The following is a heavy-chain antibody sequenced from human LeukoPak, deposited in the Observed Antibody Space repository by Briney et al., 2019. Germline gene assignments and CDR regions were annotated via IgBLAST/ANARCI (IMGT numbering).Heavy chain of an antibody. Sequence: SGGSLRLYCSASGLTVTNAWMNWVRQAPGEGLDWVGRIASKTDGGATDYAAPVKGRFTISRDDSKNTLNLQMNSLKTEDTAVYYCTTGIRGDWGQGTLVTVSS. D-gene: IGHD3-10*01. CDR2: IASKTDGGAT. J-gene: IGHJ4*02. CDR1: GLTVTNAW. CDR3: TTGIRGD. V-gene: IGHV3-15*07.